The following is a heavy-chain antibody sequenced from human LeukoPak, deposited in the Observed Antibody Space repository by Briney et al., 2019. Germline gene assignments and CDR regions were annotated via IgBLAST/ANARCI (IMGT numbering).Heavy chain of an antibody. V-gene: IGHV4-59*01. D-gene: IGHD3-10*01. Sequence: WEALSLTCSVSGRSISSYYWSWGRQPPGEGLEWIGYIYYSGSTNYNPSLKSRVTISLDTSKNQFSLKLSSVTAADTAVYYCARSELLGFGVVNSGFDYWGQGTLVTVSS. CDR2: IYYSGST. J-gene: IGHJ4*02. CDR1: GRSISSYY. CDR3: ARSELLGFGVVNSGFDY.